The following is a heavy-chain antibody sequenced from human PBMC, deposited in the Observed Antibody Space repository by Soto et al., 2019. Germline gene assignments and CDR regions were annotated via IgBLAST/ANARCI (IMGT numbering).Heavy chain of an antibody. Sequence: GGSLRLSCVVSGFSFSDYYMSWIRQAPGKGLEWIPYISNTGSTKYYADSVKGRFTISRDNAKNSLYLQMNSLRGEDTAVYYCARDYYGDYILDYWGQGTLVTVSS. V-gene: IGHV3-11*01. CDR3: ARDYYGDYILDY. CDR2: ISNTGSTK. J-gene: IGHJ4*02. D-gene: IGHD4-17*01. CDR1: GFSFSDYY.